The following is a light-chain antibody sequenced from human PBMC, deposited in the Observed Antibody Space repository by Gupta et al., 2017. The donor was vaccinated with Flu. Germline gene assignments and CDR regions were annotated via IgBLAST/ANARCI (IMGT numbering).Light chain of an antibody. V-gene: IGKV1-8*01. Sequence: TGDRVTITCRASQGISSYLAWYQQKPGKAPKLLIYAASTLQSGVPSRFSGSGSGTDFTLTISCLQSEDFATYYCQQYDSYPYTFGQGTKLEIK. CDR1: QGISSY. CDR2: AAS. CDR3: QQYDSYPYT. J-gene: IGKJ2*01.